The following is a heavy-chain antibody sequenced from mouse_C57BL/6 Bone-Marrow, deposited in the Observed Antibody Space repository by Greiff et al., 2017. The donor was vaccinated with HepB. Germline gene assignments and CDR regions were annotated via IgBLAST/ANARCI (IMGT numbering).Heavy chain of an antibody. V-gene: IGHV1-50*01. J-gene: IGHJ4*01. CDR1: GYTFTSYW. CDR2: IDPSDSYT. Sequence: QVQLQQPGAELVKPGASVKLSCKASGYTFTSYWMQWVKQRPGQGLEWIGEIDPSDSYTNYNQKFKGKATLTVDTSSSTAYMQLSSLTSEDSAVYYCAREELFYAIDYWGQGTSVTVSA. CDR3: AREELFYAIDY.